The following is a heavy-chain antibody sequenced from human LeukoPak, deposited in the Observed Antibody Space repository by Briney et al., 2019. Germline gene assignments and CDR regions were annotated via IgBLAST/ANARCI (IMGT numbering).Heavy chain of an antibody. CDR2: IKEDGSEK. Sequence: TGGSLRLSCAASGFPFSDYYMSWIRQAPGKGLEWVANIKEDGSEKYYVDSVKGRFTISRDNAQNSLYLQMDSLRAEDTAVYYCARDLSFGNYGSGTNANYFDYWGQGTLVTVSS. D-gene: IGHD3-10*01. CDR3: ARDLSFGNYGSGTNANYFDY. V-gene: IGHV3-7*01. J-gene: IGHJ4*02. CDR1: GFPFSDYY.